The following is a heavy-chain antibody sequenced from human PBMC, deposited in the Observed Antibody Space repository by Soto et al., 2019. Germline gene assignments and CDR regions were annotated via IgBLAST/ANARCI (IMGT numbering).Heavy chain of an antibody. Sequence: QVQLVQSGAEVKKPGASVKVSCKASGYTFTGYYMHWVRQAPGQGLEWMGWINPNSVGTNYAQKFQGRVTMTRDTSISTAYMELSRLRSDDTAVYYCARPGGWELFFDYWGQGTLVTVSS. CDR2: INPNSVGT. CDR3: ARPGGWELFFDY. D-gene: IGHD1-26*01. V-gene: IGHV1-2*02. CDR1: GYTFTGYY. J-gene: IGHJ4*02.